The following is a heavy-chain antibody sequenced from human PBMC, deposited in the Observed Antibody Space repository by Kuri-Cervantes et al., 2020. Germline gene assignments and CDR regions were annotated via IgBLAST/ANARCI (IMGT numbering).Heavy chain of an antibody. CDR3: ARNFWSATGGNAFDF. CDR1: GDSVSNYF. J-gene: IGHJ3*01. CDR2: IFNSGST. V-gene: IGHV4-59*02. D-gene: IGHD3-3*01. Sequence: SETLSLTCSVSGDSVSNYFWTWIRQPPGKGLEWIGYIFNSGSTTYNPSLKGRVTISVDTSKNQFSLKLSSVTAAETAVYYWARNFWSATGGNAFDFWAKGHWSPSPQ.